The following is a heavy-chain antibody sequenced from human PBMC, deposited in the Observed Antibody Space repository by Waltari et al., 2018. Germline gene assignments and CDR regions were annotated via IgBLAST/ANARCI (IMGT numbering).Heavy chain of an antibody. D-gene: IGHD2-2*01. CDR3: ARDRDCSSTSCYFAFDI. V-gene: IGHV1-69*13. J-gene: IGHJ3*02. Sequence: QVQLVQSGAEVKKPGSSVKVSCKASGCTFSSYAISWVRQAPGQGLEWMGRIIPIFGTANSAQKFQGRVTITADKSTSTAYMELSSLRSEDTAVYYCARDRDCSSTSCYFAFDIWGQGTMVTVSS. CDR1: GCTFSSYA. CDR2: IIPIFGTA.